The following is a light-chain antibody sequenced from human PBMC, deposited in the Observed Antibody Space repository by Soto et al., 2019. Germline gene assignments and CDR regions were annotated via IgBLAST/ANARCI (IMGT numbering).Light chain of an antibody. Sequence: ETALTQSPGTLSLSPGDRATRSCRGSQSVSSSYLAWYQQKPGQAPRLLIYDASRRATGIPDRFSGSGSGTDFTLTISRLEPEDFAVYYCQQYGSTPRTFGQGTKVDIK. CDR1: QSVSSSY. CDR3: QQYGSTPRT. CDR2: DAS. V-gene: IGKV3-20*01. J-gene: IGKJ1*01.